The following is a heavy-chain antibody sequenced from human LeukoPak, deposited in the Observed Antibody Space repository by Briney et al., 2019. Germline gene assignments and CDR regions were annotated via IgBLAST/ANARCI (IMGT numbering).Heavy chain of an antibody. Sequence: KPSETLSLTCAVYGGAFSGFYWGWIRQPPRKGLGWIGEINHSGSTNYNPSLKSRVTISVDTSKNQFSLKLSSVTAADTAVYYCARASMVRGVMEHPNWFDPWGQGTLVTVSS. D-gene: IGHD3-10*01. CDR1: GGAFSGFY. V-gene: IGHV4-34*01. J-gene: IGHJ5*02. CDR2: INHSGST. CDR3: ARASMVRGVMEHPNWFDP.